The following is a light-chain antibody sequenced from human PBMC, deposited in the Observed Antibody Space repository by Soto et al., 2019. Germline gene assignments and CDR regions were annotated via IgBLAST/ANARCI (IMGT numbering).Light chain of an antibody. CDR3: QQYNSYSPWT. J-gene: IGKJ1*01. V-gene: IGKV1-5*03. CDR2: KAS. Sequence: DIQMTQSPSTLSASVGDRVTITCRASQSISSWLAWYQQKPGKVPKLLIYKASSLESGVPSRFSGCASGTESTLTISSLQTDDFATYYCQQYNSYSPWTFGQGTKVEIK. CDR1: QSISSW.